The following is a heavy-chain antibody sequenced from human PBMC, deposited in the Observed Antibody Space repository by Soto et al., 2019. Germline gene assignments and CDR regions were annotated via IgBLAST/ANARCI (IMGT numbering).Heavy chain of an antibody. V-gene: IGHV4-59*12. CDR3: ARDRAYYDSSGLYFDY. J-gene: IGHJ4*02. Sequence: SETLSLTCTVSGVSISDYYWSWIRQPPGKGLEWIGHIYYSGSTNYNPSLKSRVTISVDTSQNRFSLNLSSVTAADTAVYYCARDRAYYDSSGLYFDYWGQGTLVTVSS. D-gene: IGHD3-22*01. CDR1: GVSISDYY. CDR2: IYYSGST.